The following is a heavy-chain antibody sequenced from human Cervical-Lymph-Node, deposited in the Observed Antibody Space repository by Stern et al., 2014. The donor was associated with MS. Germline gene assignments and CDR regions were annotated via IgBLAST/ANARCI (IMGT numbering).Heavy chain of an antibody. V-gene: IGHV1-2*02. CDR2: ISTDTGGA. CDR1: GYSFTAYF. CDR3: ARDRGSHSDY. D-gene: IGHD1-26*01. Sequence: VQLVESGAEVKKPGASVKVSCKASGYSFTAYFIPWGRQAPGQGLDWMGWISTDTGGANYPQRFQGRVTMTRDTSSSTTYMELSRLRSDDTAVYYCARDRGSHSDYWGQGTLVTVSS. J-gene: IGHJ4*02.